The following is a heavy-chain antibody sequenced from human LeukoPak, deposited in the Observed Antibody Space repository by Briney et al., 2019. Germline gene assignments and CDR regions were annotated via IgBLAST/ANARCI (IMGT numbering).Heavy chain of an antibody. D-gene: IGHD2-2*01. J-gene: IGHJ4*02. Sequence: TGGSLRLSCAASGFTFSSYAMSWVCQAPGTGLEWVSAISGSGGSTYYADSVKGRFTISRDNSKNTLYLQMNSLRAEDTAVYYCARNPILGYCSSTSCYVFDYWGQGTLVTVSS. CDR3: ARNPILGYCSSTSCYVFDY. CDR1: GFTFSSYA. CDR2: ISGSGGST. V-gene: IGHV3-23*01.